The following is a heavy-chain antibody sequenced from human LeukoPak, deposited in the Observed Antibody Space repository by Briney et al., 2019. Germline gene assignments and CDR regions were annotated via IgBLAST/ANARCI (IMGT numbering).Heavy chain of an antibody. CDR2: ISSSSSYI. D-gene: IGHD6-13*01. Sequence: GGSLRLSCAASGFTFSSYSMYWVRQAPGKGLEWVSSISSSSSYIYYADSVKGRFTISRDNAKNSLYLQMNSLRAEDTAVYYCARGTIAAAGTEEDYWGQGTLVTVSS. J-gene: IGHJ4*02. V-gene: IGHV3-21*01. CDR3: ARGTIAAAGTEEDY. CDR1: GFTFSSYS.